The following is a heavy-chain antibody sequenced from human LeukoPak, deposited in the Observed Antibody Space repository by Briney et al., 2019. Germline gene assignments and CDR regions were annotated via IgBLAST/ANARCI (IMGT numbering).Heavy chain of an antibody. CDR2: ISSSSSSYI. J-gene: IGHJ4*02. Sequence: GGSLRLSCAASGFTFSSYSMNWVRQAPGKGLEWVSSISSSSSSYIYYADSVKGRFTISRDNAKNSLYLQMNSLRAEDTAVYYCARDGGYSYGYPLDYWGQGTLVTVSS. V-gene: IGHV3-21*01. D-gene: IGHD5-18*01. CDR1: GFTFSSYS. CDR3: ARDGGYSYGYPLDY.